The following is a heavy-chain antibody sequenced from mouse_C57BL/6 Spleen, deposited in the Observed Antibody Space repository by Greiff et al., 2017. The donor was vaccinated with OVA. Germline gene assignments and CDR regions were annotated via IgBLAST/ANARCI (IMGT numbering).Heavy chain of an antibody. D-gene: IGHD3-1*01. V-gene: IGHV1-82*01. CDR3: ARSGDFDY. J-gene: IGHJ2*01. CDR2: IYPGDGDT. Sequence: VQLQQSGAELARPGASVKLSCKASGYAFSSSCINWVKQRPGQGLEWIGRIYPGDGDTNYNGKFKGKATLTADKSSSTAYMQLSSLTSEDSAVFYGARSGDFDYWGQGTTLTVSS. CDR1: GYAFSSSC.